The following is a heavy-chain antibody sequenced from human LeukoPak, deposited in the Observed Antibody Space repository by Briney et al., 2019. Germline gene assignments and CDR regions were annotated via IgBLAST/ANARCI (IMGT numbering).Heavy chain of an antibody. CDR1: GYTFTSYG. D-gene: IGHD4-23*01. V-gene: IGHV1-18*01. Sequence: AASVKVSCKASGYTFTSYGISWVRQAPGQGLEWMGWISAYNGNTNYAQKLQGRVTMTTDTSTSTAYMELRSLRSDDTAVYYCGRVPWTVVNWFDPWGQGTLVTVSS. CDR3: GRVPWTVVNWFDP. CDR2: ISAYNGNT. J-gene: IGHJ5*02.